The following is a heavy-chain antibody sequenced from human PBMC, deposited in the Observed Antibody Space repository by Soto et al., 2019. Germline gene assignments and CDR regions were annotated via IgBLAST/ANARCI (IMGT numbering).Heavy chain of an antibody. CDR3: ARYRREAVAGYTLDN. CDR2: VYKSGST. CDR1: GASISSNY. V-gene: IGHV4-59*01. D-gene: IGHD6-13*01. Sequence: SETLSLTCTVSGASISSNYWTWIRQPPGKGLEWIGSVYKSGSTNYNPSLKSRVTISEDTSKSQFSLKVNSMTAADTAVYYCARYRREAVAGYTLDNWGQGILVTVSS. J-gene: IGHJ4*02.